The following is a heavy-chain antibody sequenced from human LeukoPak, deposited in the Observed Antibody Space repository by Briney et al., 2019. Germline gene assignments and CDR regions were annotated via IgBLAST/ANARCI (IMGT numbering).Heavy chain of an antibody. CDR3: ARGLRVVYYYDSSGPGGWFDP. Sequence: ASVKVSCKASGYTFTSYDINWVRQATGQGLEWMGWMNPNSGNTGYAQKFQGRVTMTRNTSISTAYMELSSLRSEDTAVYYCARGLRVVYYYDSSGPGGWFDPWGQGTLVTVSS. V-gene: IGHV1-8*01. D-gene: IGHD3-22*01. CDR1: GYTFTSYD. J-gene: IGHJ5*02. CDR2: MNPNSGNT.